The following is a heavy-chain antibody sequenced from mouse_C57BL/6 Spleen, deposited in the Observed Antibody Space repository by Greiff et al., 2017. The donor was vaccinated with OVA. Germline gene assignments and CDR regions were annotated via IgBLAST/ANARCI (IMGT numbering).Heavy chain of an antibody. D-gene: IGHD1-1*01. Sequence: VKLQESGAELARPGASVKLSCKASGYTFTSYGISWVKQRTGQGLEWIGEIYPRSGNTYYNEKLKGKATLTADKSSSTAYMELRSLTSEDSAVYFCAREGYYYGSSSHWYFDVWGTGTTVTVSS. CDR3: AREGYYYGSSSHWYFDV. CDR1: GYTFTSYG. J-gene: IGHJ1*03. CDR2: IYPRSGNT. V-gene: IGHV1-81*01.